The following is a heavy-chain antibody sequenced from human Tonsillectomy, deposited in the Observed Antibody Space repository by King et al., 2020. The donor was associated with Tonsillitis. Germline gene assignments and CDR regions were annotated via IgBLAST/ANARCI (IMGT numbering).Heavy chain of an antibody. Sequence: VQLVESGGGLVQPGGSLRLSCAASGFTFRSYAMSWVRQAPGKGLEWVSAISGNSINTYYADSVKGRFTISRDNSKNTVFLQINSLRAEDTAVYYCAKDLEISSGYYDPGAFDFWGQGTMVTVSS. D-gene: IGHD3-22*01. CDR1: GFTFRSYA. J-gene: IGHJ3*01. CDR3: AKDLEISSGYYDPGAFDF. V-gene: IGHV3-23*04. CDR2: ISGNSINT.